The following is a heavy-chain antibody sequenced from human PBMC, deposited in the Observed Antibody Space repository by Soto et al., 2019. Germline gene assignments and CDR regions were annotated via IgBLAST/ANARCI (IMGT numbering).Heavy chain of an antibody. CDR2: INSDGSST. J-gene: IGHJ5*02. D-gene: IGHD5-18*01. CDR3: ARNKYSYGDLNWFDP. Sequence: GGSLRLSCAASGLTFSSYWMHWVRQAPGKGLVWVSRINSDGSSTSYADSVKGRFTISRDNAKNTLYLQMNSLRAEDTAVYYCARNKYSYGDLNWFDPWGQGTLVTVSS. V-gene: IGHV3-74*01. CDR1: GLTFSSYW.